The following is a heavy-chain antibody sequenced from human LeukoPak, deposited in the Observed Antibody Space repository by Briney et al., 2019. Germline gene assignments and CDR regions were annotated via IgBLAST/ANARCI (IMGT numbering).Heavy chain of an antibody. J-gene: IGHJ4*02. Sequence: PGGSLRLSCAASGFTFSSYSMNWVRQAPGKGLEWVSSISSSSSYIYYADSVKGRFTISRDNAKNSLYLQMNSLRAEDTAVYYCARESRDYYDSSGSQGGPSDYWGQGTLVTVSS. CDR3: ARESRDYYDSSGSQGGPSDY. D-gene: IGHD3-22*01. CDR1: GFTFSSYS. V-gene: IGHV3-21*01. CDR2: ISSSSSYI.